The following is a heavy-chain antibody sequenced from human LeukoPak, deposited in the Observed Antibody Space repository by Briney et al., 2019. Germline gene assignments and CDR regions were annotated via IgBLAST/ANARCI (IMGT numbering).Heavy chain of an antibody. D-gene: IGHD1-26*01. CDR1: GYTFTSNG. V-gene: IGHV1-18*01. CDR2: ISCNNGDT. CDR3: ARVGGSFSSDYYYYYMDV. Sequence: ASVKVSCKASGYTFTSNGITWVRQAPGQGLEWVGWISCNNGDTRYAQKFQGRVTVTTDTSTNTVYMELSSLRSEDTAVYYCARVGGSFSSDYYYYYMDVWGKGTTVTISS. J-gene: IGHJ6*03.